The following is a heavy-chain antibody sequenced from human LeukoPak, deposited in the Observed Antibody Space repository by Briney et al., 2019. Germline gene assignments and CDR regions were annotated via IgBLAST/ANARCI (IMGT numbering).Heavy chain of an antibody. CDR3: AREIFGSGSYPDF. V-gene: IGHV3-33*01. J-gene: IGHJ4*02. CDR2: KWHNGSHK. CDR1: APRTNTYT. D-gene: IGHD3-10*01. Sequence: SQRPHSEAHAPRTNTYTTHRVRKATGQGLASAELKWHNGSHKFYSNSVRGQFTISRDNSKNTVYLQMNNLRPEDTAVYYCAREIFGSGSYPDFWGQGTLVTVSS.